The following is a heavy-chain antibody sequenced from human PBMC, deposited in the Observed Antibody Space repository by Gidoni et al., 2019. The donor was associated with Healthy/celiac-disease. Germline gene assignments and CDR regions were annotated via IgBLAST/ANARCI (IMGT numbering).Heavy chain of an antibody. CDR2: IIPICGTA. V-gene: IGHV1-69*01. CDR3: AREGRYQLLFDY. D-gene: IGHD2-2*01. Sequence: VQRVQSGAEVKKPGSSVKVSCKASGGTFSSYAISWVRQASGQGLEWMGGIIPICGTANYAQKFQGRVTITADESTSTAYMELSSLRAEDTAVYYCAREGRYQLLFDYWGQGTLVTVSS. J-gene: IGHJ4*02. CDR1: GGTFSSYA.